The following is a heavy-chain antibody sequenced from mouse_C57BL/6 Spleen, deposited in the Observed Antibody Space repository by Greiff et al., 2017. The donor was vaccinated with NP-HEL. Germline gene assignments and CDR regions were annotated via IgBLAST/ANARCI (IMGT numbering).Heavy chain of an antibody. CDR2: INPSNGGT. D-gene: IGHD1-1*01. CDR1: GYTFPRYW. J-gene: IGHJ2*01. CDR3: ARSHYYVSSLYYFDY. Sequence: QVHVKQPGTELVKPGASVKLSCKASGYTFPRYWMHWVQPRPVPGLEWIGTINPSNGGTNYNEKFKSKATPTVDQPSSTAYMQLSSLTSEDSAVYYCARSHYYVSSLYYFDYWGQGTTLTVSS. V-gene: IGHV1-53*01.